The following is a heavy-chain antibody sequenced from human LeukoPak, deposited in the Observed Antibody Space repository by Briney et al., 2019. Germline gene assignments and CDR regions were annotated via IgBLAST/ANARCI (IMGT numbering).Heavy chain of an antibody. D-gene: IGHD2-2*01. Sequence: GASVKVSCKPSGYTFTVNYLHWVRQAPGQGLEWVGWMNPNSGVTGYAQNFQGRVTMTRDTSISTAYMELSSLTSDDTAVYYCTRGAGTSCLDYWGQGSLVNVSS. CDR2: MNPNSGVT. CDR1: GYTFTVNY. V-gene: IGHV1-2*02. J-gene: IGHJ4*02. CDR3: TRGAGTSCLDY.